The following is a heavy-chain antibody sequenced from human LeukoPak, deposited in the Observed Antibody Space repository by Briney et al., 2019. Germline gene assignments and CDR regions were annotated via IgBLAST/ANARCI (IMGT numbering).Heavy chain of an antibody. J-gene: IGHJ5*01. CDR2: IYDRGPA. V-gene: IGHV4-30-2*01. D-gene: IGHD3-10*01. Sequence: SQTLSLTCTVSGYAITSGGFSWNWIRQPPGKGLEWIGCIYDRGPAYYNPSLKSRFTISVDRPKDQFFLNVTSLTAADTAVYYCARSRQASGLFNSWGQGTLVVVSS. CDR3: ARSRQASGLFNS. CDR1: GYAITSGGFS.